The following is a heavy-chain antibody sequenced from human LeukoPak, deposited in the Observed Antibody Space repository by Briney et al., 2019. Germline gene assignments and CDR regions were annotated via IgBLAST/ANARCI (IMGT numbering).Heavy chain of an antibody. CDR3: ARELSSWSTSWCMDV. Sequence: GGSLRLSCAASGFTFSSYSMNWVRQAPGKGLGWVSSISSSSSYIYYADSVKGRFTISRDNAKNSLYLQMNSLRAEDTAVYYCARELSSWSTSWCMDVWGKGTTVTVSS. J-gene: IGHJ6*04. CDR1: GFTFSSYS. D-gene: IGHD2-2*01. V-gene: IGHV3-21*01. CDR2: ISSSSSYI.